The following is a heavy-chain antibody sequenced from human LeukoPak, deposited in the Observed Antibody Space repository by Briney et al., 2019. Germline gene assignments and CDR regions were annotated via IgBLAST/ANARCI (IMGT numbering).Heavy chain of an antibody. J-gene: IGHJ3*02. V-gene: IGHV4-61*02. D-gene: IGHD3-16*02. Sequence: SETLSLTCTVSGGSISSGSYYWSWIRQPAGKGLEWIGRIYTGGSTNYNPSLKSRVTISVDTSKNQFSLKLSSVTAADTAVYYCARVIRAQDAFDIWGQGTMVTVSS. CDR3: ARVIRAQDAFDI. CDR1: GGSISSGSYY. CDR2: IYTGGST.